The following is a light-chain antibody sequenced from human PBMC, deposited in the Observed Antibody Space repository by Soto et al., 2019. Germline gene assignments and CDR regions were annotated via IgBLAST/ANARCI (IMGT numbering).Light chain of an antibody. Sequence: EIVMTQSPGTLSLSPGEAATLSCRASQSVSGNYLAWYQQKPGQSPRLVIYDASSRATGIPDRFSGSGSGTDFTLTISRLEPEDFAVYFCQQRNVWPPITFGQGTRL. CDR2: DAS. CDR1: QSVSGNY. CDR3: QQRNVWPPIT. J-gene: IGKJ5*01. V-gene: IGKV3D-20*02.